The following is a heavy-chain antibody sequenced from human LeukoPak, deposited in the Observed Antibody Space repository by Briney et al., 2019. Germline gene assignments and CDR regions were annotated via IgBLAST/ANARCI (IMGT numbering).Heavy chain of an antibody. V-gene: IGHV3-23*01. CDR1: GFTFSSYA. CDR2: IRGSGDST. Sequence: GGSLRLSCAASGFTFSSYAMSWVRQAPGKGLEWVSSIRGSGDSTDYADSVKGRFTISRDNSKTTLHLQMNSLRAEDTAIYYCAKYSFCSSSSCYRNDVFDVWGQGTMVTVSS. J-gene: IGHJ3*01. CDR3: AKYSFCSSSSCYRNDVFDV. D-gene: IGHD2-15*01.